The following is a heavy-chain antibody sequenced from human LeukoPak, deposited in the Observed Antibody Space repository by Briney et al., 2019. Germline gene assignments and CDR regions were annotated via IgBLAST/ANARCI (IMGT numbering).Heavy chain of an antibody. CDR3: ARGLRWHDY. CDR1: RITFSSFS. D-gene: IGHD4-23*01. Sequence: GGSLTLSCVVSRITFSSFSLNWVRQPPGKGLEWVANINQDGSEKNNVDSVKGRFTISRDNANSSLYLQMSSLRAEYTAVYDCARGLRWHDYWGQGTLVTVSS. J-gene: IGHJ4*02. CDR2: INQDGSEK. V-gene: IGHV3-7*04.